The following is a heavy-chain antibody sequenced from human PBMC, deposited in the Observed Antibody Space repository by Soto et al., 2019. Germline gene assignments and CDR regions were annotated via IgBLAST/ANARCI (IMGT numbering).Heavy chain of an antibody. Sequence: QVQLVESGGGVVQPGTSLRLSCAASGITFSRSGMHWVRQAPGKGLEWVTAISYDGSHTLYADSVKGRFTTSRDNSKNALYLQMDSLRVDDTAVYYCAQDDPRGYDYYVDVWGRGTTVTVA. CDR2: ISYDGSHT. D-gene: IGHD3-16*01. CDR1: GITFSRSG. J-gene: IGHJ6*03. CDR3: AQDDPRGYDYYVDV. V-gene: IGHV3-30*18.